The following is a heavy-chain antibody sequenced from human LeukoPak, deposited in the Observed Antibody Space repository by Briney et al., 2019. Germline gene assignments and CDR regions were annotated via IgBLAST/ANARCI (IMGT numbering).Heavy chain of an antibody. Sequence: PSETLSLTCTVSGGSVSSGSYYWSWIRQPPGKGLEWIGYIYYSGSTIYNPSLKSRVTISVDTSKNQFSLKLSSVTAADTAVYYCARDRQGALDYWGQGTLVTVSS. CDR2: IYYSGST. D-gene: IGHD1-26*01. V-gene: IGHV4-61*01. CDR3: ARDRQGALDY. CDR1: GGSVSSGSYY. J-gene: IGHJ4*02.